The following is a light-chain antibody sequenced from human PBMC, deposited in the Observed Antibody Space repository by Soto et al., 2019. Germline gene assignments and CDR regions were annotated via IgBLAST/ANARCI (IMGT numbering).Light chain of an antibody. CDR1: QSVSSG. J-gene: IGKJ1*01. V-gene: IGKV3-15*01. CDR3: QQYGSSRT. CDR2: GAS. Sequence: IVMTQSPATLSVSPGERATVSCRASQSVSSGLAWYQQKPGQAPRLLIYGASTRATGIPARFSGSGSGTEFTLTISSLQSEDFAVYYCQQYGSSRTFGQGTKVEIK.